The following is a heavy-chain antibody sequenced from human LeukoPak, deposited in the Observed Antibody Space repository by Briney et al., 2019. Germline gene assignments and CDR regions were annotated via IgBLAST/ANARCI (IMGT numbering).Heavy chain of an antibody. Sequence: GGSLRLSCAASGFTFSSYGMHWVRQAPGKGLEWVAVISYDGSNKYYADSVKGRFTISRDNSKNTLYLQMNSLRAEDTAVYYCARLSSGGDYFSHWGQGTLVTVSS. D-gene: IGHD4-17*01. CDR2: ISYDGSNK. J-gene: IGHJ4*02. CDR3: ARLSSGGDYFSH. CDR1: GFTFSSYG. V-gene: IGHV3-30*03.